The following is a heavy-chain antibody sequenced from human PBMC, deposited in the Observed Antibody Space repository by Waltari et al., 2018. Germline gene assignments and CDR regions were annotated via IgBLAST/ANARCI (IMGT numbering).Heavy chain of an antibody. CDR1: GSTFTSYA. V-gene: IGHV7-4-1*02. J-gene: IGHJ4*02. CDR3: AASVRSTKAAAIDY. CDR2: VNTTTGNP. Sequence: QVQLVQSGSELKKPGASVKVSCKASGSTFTSYASNWFGQAPGQGLEWMGWVNTTTGNPTYAQGFTGRFVFSLDTSVSTAYLQISSLKAEDTAVYYCAASVRSTKAAAIDYWGQGTLVTVSS. D-gene: IGHD6-13*01.